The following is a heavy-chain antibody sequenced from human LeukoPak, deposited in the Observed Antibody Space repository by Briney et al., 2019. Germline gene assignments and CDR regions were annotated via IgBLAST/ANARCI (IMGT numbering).Heavy chain of an antibody. CDR2: IYYSGST. Sequence: SETLSLTCTVSGGSISSSSYYWGWIRQPPGKGLEWIGTIYYSGSTYYNPSLKSRVTISVDTSKNQFSLKLSSVTAADTAVYYCAKTGRYSSGWTNWFDPWGQGTLVTVPS. D-gene: IGHD6-19*01. CDR3: AKTGRYSSGWTNWFDP. V-gene: IGHV4-39*01. J-gene: IGHJ5*02. CDR1: GGSISSSSYY.